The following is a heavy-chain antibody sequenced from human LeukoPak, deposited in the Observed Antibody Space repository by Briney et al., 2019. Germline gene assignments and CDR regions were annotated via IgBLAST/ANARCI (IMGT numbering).Heavy chain of an antibody. CDR2: IYSGGST. D-gene: IGHD3-16*01. CDR1: GFTISSSY. J-gene: IGHJ3*01. V-gene: IGHV3-53*05. Sequence: PGGSLRLSCAASGFTISSSYMSWVRQAPGKGLEWVSVIYSGGSTYYPDSVKGRFTISRDNSRNTLSLQMSSLRADDTATYYCVKTMVTFGGLIRTDAFDFWGQGTLVIVSS. CDR3: VKTMVTFGGLIRTDAFDF.